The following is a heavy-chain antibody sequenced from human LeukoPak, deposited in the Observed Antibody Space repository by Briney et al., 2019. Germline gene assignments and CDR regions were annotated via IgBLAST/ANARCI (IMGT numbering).Heavy chain of an antibody. D-gene: IGHD6-13*01. Sequence: AGRSLRLSCAASGFTFSSYGMHWVRQAPGKGLEWVAVISYDGSNKYYADSVKGRFTISRDNSKNTLYLQMNSLRAEDTAVYYCARGTYSSSWYQFDYWGLGTLVTVSS. CDR1: GFTFSSYG. J-gene: IGHJ4*02. V-gene: IGHV3-30*03. CDR3: ARGTYSSSWYQFDY. CDR2: ISYDGSNK.